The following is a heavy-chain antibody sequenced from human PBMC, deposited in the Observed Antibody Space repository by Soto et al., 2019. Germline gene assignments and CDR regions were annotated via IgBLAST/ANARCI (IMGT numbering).Heavy chain of an antibody. CDR1: GFTFSSYW. CDR2: IKQDGSEK. Sequence: GESLKISCAASGFTFSSYWMSWVRQAPGKGLEWVANIKQDGSEKYYVDSVKGRFTISRDNAKNSLYLQMNSLRAEDTAVYYCARRGSSWDAFDIWGQGTMVTVSS. V-gene: IGHV3-7*03. CDR3: ARRGSSWDAFDI. J-gene: IGHJ3*02. D-gene: IGHD6-13*01.